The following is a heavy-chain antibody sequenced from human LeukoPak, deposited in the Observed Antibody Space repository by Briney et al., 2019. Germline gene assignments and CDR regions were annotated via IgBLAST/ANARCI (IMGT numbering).Heavy chain of an antibody. CDR1: GFTFDDYA. CDR3: AKDIRSYGSGDDAFDI. D-gene: IGHD3-10*01. J-gene: IGHJ3*02. Sequence: PGRSLRLSCAASGFTFDDYAMHWVRQAPGKGLEWVSGISWNSGSIGYADSVKGRFTISRDNAKNSLYLQMNSLRAEDTALCYCAKDIRSYGSGDDAFDIWGQGTMVTVSS. CDR2: ISWNSGSI. V-gene: IGHV3-9*01.